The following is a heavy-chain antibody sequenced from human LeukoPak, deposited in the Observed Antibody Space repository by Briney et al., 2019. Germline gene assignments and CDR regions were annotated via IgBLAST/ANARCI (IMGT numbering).Heavy chain of an antibody. J-gene: IGHJ4*02. CDR1: GYTFTRYY. CDR3: ARGRLGDYEYYFDY. Sequence: ASVRVSCTASGYTFTRYYMHLVRQAPGQGGEWRGVINSSGGRPSYAQQFQGRVTMTRDTSTSTVYMELSSLRSEDTAVYYCARGRLGDYEYYFDYWGQGTLVTVSS. V-gene: IGHV1-46*01. D-gene: IGHD4-17*01. CDR2: INSSGGRP.